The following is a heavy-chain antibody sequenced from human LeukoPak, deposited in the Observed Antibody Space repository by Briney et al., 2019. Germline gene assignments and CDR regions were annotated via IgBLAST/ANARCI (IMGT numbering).Heavy chain of an antibody. D-gene: IGHD5-12*01. CDR2: IKQDGSEK. J-gene: IGHJ5*02. CDR1: GFTFSSYW. Sequence: GGSLRLSCAASGFTFSSYWMSWVRQAPGKGLEWVTNIKQDGSEKYYVDSVKGRFTISRDNAKNSLYLQMNSLRAEDTVVYYCAREPAVDPAFDPWGQGTLVTVSS. V-gene: IGHV3-7*01. CDR3: AREPAVDPAFDP.